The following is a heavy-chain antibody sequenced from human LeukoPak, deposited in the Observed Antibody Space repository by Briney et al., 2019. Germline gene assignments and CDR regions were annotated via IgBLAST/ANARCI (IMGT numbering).Heavy chain of an antibody. Sequence: PSETLSLTCTVSGGSISSYYWSWIRQPAGKGLEWIGRIYTSGSTNYNPSLKSRVTISVDKSKNQFSLKLSSVTPADTAVYYCARDTASSIAFDYWGQGTLVTVSS. J-gene: IGHJ4*02. CDR2: IYTSGST. V-gene: IGHV4-4*07. CDR1: GGSISSYY. CDR3: ARDTASSIAFDY. D-gene: IGHD6-6*01.